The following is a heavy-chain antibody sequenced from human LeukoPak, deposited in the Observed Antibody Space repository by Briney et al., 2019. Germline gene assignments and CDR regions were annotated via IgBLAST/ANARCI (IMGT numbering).Heavy chain of an antibody. D-gene: IGHD3-3*01. CDR1: GGSISKANSY. J-gene: IGHJ6*02. Sequence: SETLSLTCTVSGGSISKANSYWGWIRQSPGKELEWIGSSDYIGGTTYNPSLKSRVTVSVDTSKNQFSLKLSSVTAADTAVYYCAREYYDFWSGYYLGLMDVWGQGTTVTVSS. CDR3: AREYYDFWSGYYLGLMDV. V-gene: IGHV4-39*02. CDR2: SDYIGGT.